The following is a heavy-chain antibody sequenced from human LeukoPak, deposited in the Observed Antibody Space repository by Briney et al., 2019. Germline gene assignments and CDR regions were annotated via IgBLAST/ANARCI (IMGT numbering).Heavy chain of an antibody. J-gene: IGHJ4*02. D-gene: IGHD3-22*01. CDR3: ARHAFYYDITGYYYYFDY. Sequence: SETLSLTCTVSGGSISSSSYYWGWIRQPPGKGLEWIGSIYYSGSTYYNPSLKSRVTISVDTSKNRFSLKLSSVTAADTAVYYCARHAFYYDITGYYYYFDYWGQGTLVTVSS. CDR1: GGSISSSSYY. V-gene: IGHV4-39*01. CDR2: IYYSGST.